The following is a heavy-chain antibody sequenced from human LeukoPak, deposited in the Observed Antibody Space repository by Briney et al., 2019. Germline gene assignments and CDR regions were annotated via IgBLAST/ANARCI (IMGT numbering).Heavy chain of an antibody. Sequence: RGSLRLSCAASGFTLRNYAMSWVRQSPGKGLEWVSGINWNGRITENADSVKDRLTISRQNTKNSLYLYMNNLGGEDTALYFCARGSVQLWLRDTYYYMDVWGKGTTVTVSS. D-gene: IGHD5-18*01. CDR2: INWNGRIT. CDR1: GFTLRNYA. J-gene: IGHJ6*03. CDR3: ARGSVQLWLRDTYYYMDV. V-gene: IGHV3-20*04.